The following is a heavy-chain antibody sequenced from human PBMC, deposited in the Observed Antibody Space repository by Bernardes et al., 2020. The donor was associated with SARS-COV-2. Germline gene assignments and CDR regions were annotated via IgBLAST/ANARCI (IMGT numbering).Heavy chain of an antibody. Sequence: SGDTLSKPTQTLTLTCPFSGFSLNPKGMCVTWFRQPPGKALEWLARIGWDDDKFYSPSLKTRLTISKDTSRNQVVLRMTDMDPLETATYYCARTYYRGGSGIYPRIDSWGPGLLVPVSP. V-gene: IGHV2-70*17. D-gene: IGHD3-10*01. J-gene: IGHJ4*02. CDR3: ARTYYRGGSGIYPRIDS. CDR2: IGWDDDK. CDR1: GFSLNPKGMC.